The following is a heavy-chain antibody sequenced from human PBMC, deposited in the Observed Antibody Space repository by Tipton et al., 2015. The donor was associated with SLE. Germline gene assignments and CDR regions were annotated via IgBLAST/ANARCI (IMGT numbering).Heavy chain of an antibody. CDR2: IYKTGIT. J-gene: IGHJ4*02. D-gene: IGHD6-19*01. Sequence: TLSLTCSVSGDSMNNYYWSWIRQPAGMPLEWIGRIYKTGITNYNPSLKGRLSMSVDTSKAHFSLNLNSVTAADTAIYYCANYRRENGWYVLDYWGRGTLVTVSS. CDR3: ANYRRENGWYVLDY. CDR1: GDSMNNYY. V-gene: IGHV4-4*07.